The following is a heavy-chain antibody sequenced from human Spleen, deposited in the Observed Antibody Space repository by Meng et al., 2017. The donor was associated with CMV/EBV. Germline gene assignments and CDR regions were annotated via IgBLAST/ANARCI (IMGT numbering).Heavy chain of an antibody. J-gene: IGHJ4*02. V-gene: IGHV4-34*01. D-gene: IGHD3-10*01. CDR3: ARVLYYYGSGSYYNDGMGDFDY. CDR1: GYY. Sequence: GYYWSWIRQPAGKGLEWIGEINHSGSTNYNPSLKSRVTISVDTSKNQFSLKLSSVTAADTAVYYCARVLYYYGSGSYYNDGMGDFDYWGQGTLVTVSS. CDR2: INHSGST.